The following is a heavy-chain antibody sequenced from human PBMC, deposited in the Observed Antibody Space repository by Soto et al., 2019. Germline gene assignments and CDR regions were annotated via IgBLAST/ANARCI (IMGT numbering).Heavy chain of an antibody. D-gene: IGHD3-3*01. CDR3: ARGGGYYDFWSGYDSPGDYYYMDV. CDR1: GGSFSGYY. CDR2: INHSGST. Sequence: SETLSLTCAVYGGSFSGYYRSWIRQPPGKGLEWIGEINHSGSTNYNPSLKSRVTISVDTSKNQFSLKLSSVTAADTAVYYCARGGGYYDFWSGYDSPGDYYYMDVWGKGTTVTVSS. V-gene: IGHV4-34*01. J-gene: IGHJ6*03.